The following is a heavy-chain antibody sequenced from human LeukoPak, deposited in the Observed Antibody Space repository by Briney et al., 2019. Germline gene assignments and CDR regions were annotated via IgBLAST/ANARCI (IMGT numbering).Heavy chain of an antibody. CDR3: ARQEYYDRRGCTYQVFDY. CDR1: GGSISTYY. Sequence: PSETLSLTCTVSGGSISTYYWSWIRQPPGKGLEWIGYIYYSGSTNYNPSLKSRVTISVDTSKNQFSLKLSSVTAADTAVYYCARQEYYDRRGCTYQVFDYWGQGTLVTVSS. J-gene: IGHJ4*02. CDR2: IYYSGST. D-gene: IGHD3-22*01. V-gene: IGHV4-59*01.